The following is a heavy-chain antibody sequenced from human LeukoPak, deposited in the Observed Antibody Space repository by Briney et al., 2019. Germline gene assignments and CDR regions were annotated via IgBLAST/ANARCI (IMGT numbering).Heavy chain of an antibody. D-gene: IGHD3-3*01. V-gene: IGHV3-23*01. Sequence: GGSLRLSCAASGFTFSSYGMSWVRQAPGKGLEWVSAISGSGGSTYYADSVKGRFTISRDNAKNSLYLQMNSLRAEDTAVYYCARKDDIRFLEWLSPYYYYYYYMDVWGKGTTVTVSS. CDR1: GFTFSSYG. J-gene: IGHJ6*03. CDR2: ISGSGGST. CDR3: ARKDDIRFLEWLSPYYYYYYYMDV.